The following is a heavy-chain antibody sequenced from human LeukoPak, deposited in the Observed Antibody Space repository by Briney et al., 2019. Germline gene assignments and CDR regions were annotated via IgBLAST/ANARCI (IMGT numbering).Heavy chain of an antibody. Sequence: GGSLRLSCAASGFTFSSYGMHWVRQAPGKGLEWVAFIRYDGSNKYYADSVKGRFTISRDNSKNTLYLQMNSLRAEDTAVYYCARDRIVGAYFDYWGQGTLVTVSS. CDR3: ARDRIVGAYFDY. V-gene: IGHV3-30*02. J-gene: IGHJ4*02. D-gene: IGHD1-26*01. CDR1: GFTFSSYG. CDR2: IRYDGSNK.